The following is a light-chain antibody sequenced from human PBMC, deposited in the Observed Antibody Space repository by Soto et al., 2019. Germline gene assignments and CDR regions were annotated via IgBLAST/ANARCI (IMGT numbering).Light chain of an antibody. CDR1: QSVGSH. V-gene: IGKV3-11*01. J-gene: IGKJ5*01. Sequence: EVVLTQSPATLSLSPGERATLSCRASQSVGSHLTWYQQKPGQAPRLLIYDGFNRATGIPARFSGSGSGTDFTLTISSLEPEDFAVYFCQQRTNWRPTFGQGTRLEIK. CDR2: DGF. CDR3: QQRTNWRPT.